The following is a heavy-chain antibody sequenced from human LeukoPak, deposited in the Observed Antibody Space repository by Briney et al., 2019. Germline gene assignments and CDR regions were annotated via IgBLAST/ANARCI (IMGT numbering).Heavy chain of an antibody. CDR1: GGSISSGAYY. CDR3: ARLPTTVTTSGREYYFDY. D-gene: IGHD4-11*01. Sequence: SQTLSLTCTVSGGSISSGAYYWGWIRQQPGKGLEWIGYIYYSGSTYYNPALKSRIHISRDTSKNQFSLNLSSVTAADTAVYYCARLPTTVTTSGREYYFDYWGQGTLVTVSS. V-gene: IGHV4-31*03. CDR2: IYYSGST. J-gene: IGHJ4*02.